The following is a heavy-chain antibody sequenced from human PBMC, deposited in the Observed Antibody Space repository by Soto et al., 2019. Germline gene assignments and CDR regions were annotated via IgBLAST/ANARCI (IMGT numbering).Heavy chain of an antibody. Sequence: ASVKVSCKASGYTFTSYSMHWVRQAPGQRLEWMGWINAGNGNTKYSHKFQGRVTITRDTSASTAYMELSSLRSEDTAVYYCARDRARDYYDSSGYIWEVGAFDIWGQGTMVTVSS. V-gene: IGHV1-3*01. CDR2: INAGNGNT. CDR3: ARDRARDYYDSSGYIWEVGAFDI. CDR1: GYTFTSYS. J-gene: IGHJ3*02. D-gene: IGHD3-22*01.